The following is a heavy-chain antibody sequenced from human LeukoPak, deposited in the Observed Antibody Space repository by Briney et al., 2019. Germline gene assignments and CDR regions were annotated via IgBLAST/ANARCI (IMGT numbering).Heavy chain of an antibody. D-gene: IGHD2-15*01. Sequence: ASVKVSCKASGYTFTGYYMHWGRQAPGQGLEWMGWINLNSGGTNYAQKFQGRVTMTRDTSISTAYMELSRLRSDDTAVYYCARTGYCSGGSCLNWFDPWGQGTLVTASS. CDR2: INLNSGGT. V-gene: IGHV1-2*02. CDR1: GYTFTGYY. CDR3: ARTGYCSGGSCLNWFDP. J-gene: IGHJ5*02.